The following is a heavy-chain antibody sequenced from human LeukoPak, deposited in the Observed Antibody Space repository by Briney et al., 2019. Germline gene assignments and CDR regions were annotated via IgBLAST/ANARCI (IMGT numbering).Heavy chain of an antibody. CDR2: ISYDGSNE. D-gene: IGHD6-13*01. CDR1: GVTFSSYA. CDR3: ARDRASSQPYYMDV. Sequence: GGSLRLSRAASGVTFSSYAMHWVRQAPGKGLEWVAVISYDGSNEYYADSVKGRFTISRDNSKNTLYLQMNSLRAEDTAVYYCARDRASSQPYYMDVWGKGTTVTVSS. J-gene: IGHJ6*03. V-gene: IGHV3-30*01.